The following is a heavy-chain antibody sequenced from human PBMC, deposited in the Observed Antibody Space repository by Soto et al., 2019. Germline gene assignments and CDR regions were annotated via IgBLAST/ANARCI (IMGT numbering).Heavy chain of an antibody. CDR2: INAGNGNT. CDR3: ARGKTDVQGYCSGGSCYVPWFDP. Sequence: ASVKVSCKASGYTFTSYAMHWERQAPGQRLEWMGWINAGNGNTKYSQKFQGRVTITRDTSASTAYMELSSLRSEDTAVYYCARGKTDVQGYCSGGSCYVPWFDPWGQGTLVTVSS. CDR1: GYTFTSYA. V-gene: IGHV1-3*01. J-gene: IGHJ5*02. D-gene: IGHD2-15*01.